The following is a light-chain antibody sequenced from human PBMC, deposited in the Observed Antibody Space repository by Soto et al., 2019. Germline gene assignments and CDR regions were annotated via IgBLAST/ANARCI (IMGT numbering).Light chain of an antibody. J-gene: IGKJ1*01. CDR3: MQALQTPWT. CDR2: LGS. CDR1: QSLQHSNGYNY. Sequence: DIVMTQSPLSLPVTPGEPASISCRSSQSLQHSNGYNYLDWYLQKPGQSPQLLIYLGSHRASGVPDRFSGSASGTDFTLKITRVEAEDVGVYYRMQALQTPWTVGQGTKLEI. V-gene: IGKV2-28*01.